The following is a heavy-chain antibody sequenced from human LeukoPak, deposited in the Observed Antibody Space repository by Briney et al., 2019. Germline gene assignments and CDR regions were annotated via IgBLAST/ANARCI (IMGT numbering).Heavy chain of an antibody. Sequence: PGGSLRLSCEVSGVTVSDKYMSWVRQAPGKGLECVSLIYGGGDTYYADSVKGRFTISRDNSKNTLYLQMNSLRAEDTAVYYCAKPKGFGELSAFDYWGQGTLVTVSS. CDR3: AKPKGFGELSAFDY. CDR2: IYGGGDT. CDR1: GVTVSDKY. D-gene: IGHD3-10*01. J-gene: IGHJ4*02. V-gene: IGHV3-53*01.